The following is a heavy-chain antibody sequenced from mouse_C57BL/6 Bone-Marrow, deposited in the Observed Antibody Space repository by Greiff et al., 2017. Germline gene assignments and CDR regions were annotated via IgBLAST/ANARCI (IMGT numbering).Heavy chain of an antibody. CDR3: TRDYESHY. D-gene: IGHD2-4*01. Sequence: VQLQQSGAELVRPGASVKLSCTASGFNIKDDYMHWVKQRPEQGLDWIGWIDPENGDTEYASKFQGKATITADTSSNTAYLQLSSLTSEDTAVYYCTRDYESHYWGQGTSVTVSS. CDR1: GFNIKDDY. CDR2: IDPENGDT. V-gene: IGHV14-4*01. J-gene: IGHJ4*01.